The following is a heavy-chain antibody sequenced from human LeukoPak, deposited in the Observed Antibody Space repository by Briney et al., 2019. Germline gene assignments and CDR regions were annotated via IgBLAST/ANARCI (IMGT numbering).Heavy chain of an antibody. V-gene: IGHV3-23*01. CDR2: ISGSGGST. Sequence: PGGSLRLSCAASGFTFSSYAMSWVRQAPGKGLEWVSAISGSGGSTYYADSVKDRFTISRDNSKNALYLQMNSLRAEDTAVYYCAKGDYDFWNYFDYWGQGTLVTVSS. CDR1: GFTFSSYA. J-gene: IGHJ4*02. D-gene: IGHD3-3*01. CDR3: AKGDYDFWNYFDY.